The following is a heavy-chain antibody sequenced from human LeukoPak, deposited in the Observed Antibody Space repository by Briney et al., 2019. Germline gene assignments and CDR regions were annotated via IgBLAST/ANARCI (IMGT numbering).Heavy chain of an antibody. CDR1: GGSINDYY. V-gene: IGHV4-59*08. J-gene: IGHJ4*02. CDR3: ARANYGGSGSYADY. CDR2: IYYTEST. D-gene: IGHD3-10*01. Sequence: SETLSLTCTVSGGSINDYYWTWIRQSPEKGLEFIGYIYYTESTNYNPSLKSRVSISLDTPKKQFSLKLNSVTAADTAVYYCARANYGGSGSYADYWGQGTLVTVSS.